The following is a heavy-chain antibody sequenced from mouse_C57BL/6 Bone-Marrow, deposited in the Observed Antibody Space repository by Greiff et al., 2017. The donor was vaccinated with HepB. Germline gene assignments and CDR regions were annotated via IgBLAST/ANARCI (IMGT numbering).Heavy chain of an antibody. D-gene: IGHD1-1*01. CDR1: GFTFSDYY. CDR3: ARVYGSSPHWYFDV. V-gene: IGHV5-16*01. J-gene: IGHJ1*03. Sequence: EVKLVESEGGLVQPGSSMKLSCTASGFTFSDYYMAWVRQVPEKGLEWVANINYDGSSTYYLDSLKSRFIISRDNAKNILYLQMSSLKSEDTATYYCARVYGSSPHWYFDVWGTGTTVTVSS. CDR2: INYDGSST.